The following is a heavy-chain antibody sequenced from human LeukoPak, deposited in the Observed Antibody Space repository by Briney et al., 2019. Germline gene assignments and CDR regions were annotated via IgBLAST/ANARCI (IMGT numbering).Heavy chain of an antibody. CDR2: TSVYNGNT. D-gene: IGHD3-10*01. CDR3: ARALGYYGSGSYYNAFDI. V-gene: IGHV1-18*01. Sequence: ASVRVSCKASGYTINSYDISWVRQAPGQGLEWMGWTSVYNGNTNYAQKLQGRVTMTTDTSTSTAYMELSSLRSEDTAVYYCARALGYYGSGSYYNAFDIWGQGTMVTVSS. CDR1: GYTINSYD. J-gene: IGHJ3*02.